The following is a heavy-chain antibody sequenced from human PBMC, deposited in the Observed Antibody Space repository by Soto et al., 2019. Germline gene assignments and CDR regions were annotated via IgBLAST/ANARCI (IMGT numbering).Heavy chain of an antibody. Sequence: GGSLRLSCAASGFTFSTHSMNWVRQAPGKGLEWVSSISNTGIYIYYADSVKGRFTISRDNAKNSLFLQMNSLRAEDTAVYYCARDKDTGSDLTFMDVWGKGTTVTVSS. V-gene: IGHV3-21*01. CDR1: GFTFSTHS. CDR3: ARDKDTGSDLTFMDV. CDR2: ISNTGIYI. J-gene: IGHJ6*03. D-gene: IGHD5-12*01.